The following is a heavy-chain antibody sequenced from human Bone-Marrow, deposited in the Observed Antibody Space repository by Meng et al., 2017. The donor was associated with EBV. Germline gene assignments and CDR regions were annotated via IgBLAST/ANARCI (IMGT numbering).Heavy chain of an antibody. CDR3: AGATGGSTGYFR. Sequence: VQLQQWGAGLLKPSETLSLTCVVNGGSLSGFSWSWIRQAPGKGLEWIGEIKHSGSTNYNPSLKNRVTISVDPSKNQFSLRLSSVTAADTAVYYCAGATGGSTGYFRWGQGTLVTVSS. D-gene: IGHD3-9*01. J-gene: IGHJ4*02. CDR2: IKHSGST. CDR1: GGSLSGFS. V-gene: IGHV4-34*01.